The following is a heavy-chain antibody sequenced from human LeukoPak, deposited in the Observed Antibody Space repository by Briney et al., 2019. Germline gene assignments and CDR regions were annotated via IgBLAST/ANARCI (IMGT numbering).Heavy chain of an antibody. D-gene: IGHD5-24*01. V-gene: IGHV1-46*01. Sequence: ASVKVSCKASGYSFTDYDINWVRQAPGQGLEWMGMIVPSSGSTSYAQKFLGRVTMTRDTSTTTVYMELSGLRSDDTAVYYCARDYRIDGYNRGVDHWGQGTLVTVSS. CDR2: IVPSSGST. J-gene: IGHJ4*02. CDR3: ARDYRIDGYNRGVDH. CDR1: GYSFTDYD.